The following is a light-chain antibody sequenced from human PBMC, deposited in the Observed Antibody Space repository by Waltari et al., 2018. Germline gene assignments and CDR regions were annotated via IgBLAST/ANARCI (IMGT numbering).Light chain of an antibody. CDR1: QSITNY. CDR2: DAS. Sequence: DIQMTLSPYSLSASVGDRVTMTCRASQSITNYLSWYQHKLGEAPNLLVYDASTLVSGVPSRFNGSGSGTEFTLTISSLQPEDLATYYCLQTYSTLMFSFGPGTKVDL. CDR3: LQTYSTLMFS. V-gene: IGKV1-39*01. J-gene: IGKJ3*01.